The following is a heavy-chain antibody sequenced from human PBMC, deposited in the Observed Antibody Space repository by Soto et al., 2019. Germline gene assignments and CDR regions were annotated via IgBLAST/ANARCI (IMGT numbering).Heavy chain of an antibody. CDR2: TNQDGRER. J-gene: IGHJ4*02. D-gene: IGHD5-18*01. CDR1: GFTFRNYW. CDR3: ARDGSGYSTD. V-gene: IGHV3-7*01. Sequence: EVQLVESGGGLVQPGGSLRLSCVASGFTFRNYWMSWLRQAPGKGLEWVANTNQDGRERYSVDSVKGRFTISRDNAKNSMHLQMNSLRAEDTAVYYCARDGSGYSTDWGQGILVTVSS.